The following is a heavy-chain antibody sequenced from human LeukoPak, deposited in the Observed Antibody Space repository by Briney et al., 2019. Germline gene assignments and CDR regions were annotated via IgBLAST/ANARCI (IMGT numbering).Heavy chain of an antibody. CDR3: ASLGRVTGTDFDS. J-gene: IGHJ4*02. Sequence: PSETLSLTCTVSNDSISSGDYYWNWIRQPPGKGLEWIGYIFHRGGTSYNPSLKSRILFSVDTSQNQFSLKLNSVTAADTAVYYCASLGRVTGTDFDSWGQGTLVTVSS. D-gene: IGHD1-20*01. CDR2: IFHRGGT. V-gene: IGHV4-30-4*01. CDR1: NDSISSGDYY.